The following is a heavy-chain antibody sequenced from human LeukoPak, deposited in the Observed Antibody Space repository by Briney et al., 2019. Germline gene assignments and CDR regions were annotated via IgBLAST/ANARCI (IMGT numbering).Heavy chain of an antibody. J-gene: IGHJ4*02. CDR3: AAFRELINDY. V-gene: IGHV1-2*02. Sequence: ASVKVSCKASGYTFTGYYMHWVRQAPGQGLEWMEWINPNSGGTNYAQKFQGRVTMTRDTSISTDYMEMSRLRSDDTAVYYCAAFRELINDYWGQGTLVTVSS. D-gene: IGHD3-10*01. CDR1: GYTFTGYY. CDR2: INPNSGGT.